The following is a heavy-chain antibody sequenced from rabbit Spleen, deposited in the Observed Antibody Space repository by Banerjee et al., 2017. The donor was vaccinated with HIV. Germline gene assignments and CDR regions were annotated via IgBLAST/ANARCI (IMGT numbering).Heavy chain of an antibody. D-gene: IGHD4-2*01. CDR2: IGVGSDNT. V-gene: IGHV1S45*01. CDR1: GFSFTSSYY. J-gene: IGHJ4*01. CDR3: ARTGSTFAFNL. Sequence: QEQLVESGGGLVQPEGSLTLTCTASGFSFTSSYYICRVRQAPGKGLEWIACIGVGSDNTYYASWAKGRFTISKTSSTTVTLQMTSLTAADTATYFCARTGSTFAFNLWGPGTLVTVS.